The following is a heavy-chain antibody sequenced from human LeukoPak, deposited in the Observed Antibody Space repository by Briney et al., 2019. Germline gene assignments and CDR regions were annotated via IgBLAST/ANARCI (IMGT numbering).Heavy chain of an antibody. CDR1: GFTFSNRN. Sequence: GGSLRLSCAASGFTFSNRNMNWVRQAPGEGLEWVSYISTSSRTIYYADSVKGRFTISRDNAKNSLYLQMNSLRAEDTAVYYCARGSGSFYYYMDVWGKGTTVTVSS. J-gene: IGHJ6*03. CDR3: ARGSGSFYYYMDV. D-gene: IGHD3-10*01. CDR2: ISTSSRTI. V-gene: IGHV3-48*04.